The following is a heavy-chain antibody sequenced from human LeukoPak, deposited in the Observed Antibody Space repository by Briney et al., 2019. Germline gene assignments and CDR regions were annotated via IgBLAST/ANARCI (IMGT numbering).Heavy chain of an antibody. Sequence: GGSLRLSCAASGFTFDDYAMHWVRQAPGKGLEWVSLISWDGGSTYYADSVKGRFTISRDNAKNSLYLQMNSLRAEDTAVYYCARDGTPIYSSGWVYMGVWGKGTTVTISS. CDR1: GFTFDDYA. D-gene: IGHD6-25*01. CDR2: ISWDGGST. CDR3: ARDGTPIYSSGWVYMGV. J-gene: IGHJ6*04. V-gene: IGHV3-43D*03.